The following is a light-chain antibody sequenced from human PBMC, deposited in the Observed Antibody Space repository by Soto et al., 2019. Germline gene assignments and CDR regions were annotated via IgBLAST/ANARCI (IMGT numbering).Light chain of an antibody. Sequence: QSALTQPASVSGSPGQSITISCTGTSSDVGGYNYVSWYQQHPGTAPKLMIYDVSNRPSGVSNRFSGSKSGNTASLTISGVQSEEEADYYCSSYTSSSTVVFGGGTKFTVL. V-gene: IGLV2-14*01. CDR1: SSDVGGYNY. CDR2: DVS. CDR3: SSYTSSSTVV. J-gene: IGLJ2*01.